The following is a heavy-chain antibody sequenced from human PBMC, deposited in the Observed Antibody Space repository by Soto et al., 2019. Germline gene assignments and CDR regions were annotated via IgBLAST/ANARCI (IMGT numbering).Heavy chain of an antibody. Sequence: PSDPLSLTYTVSGVSISYYFSAWLRSPAGQVPERIWYIYYSGSTNSNPSLKSRVTISVDTSKNQFSLKLSSVTAADTAVYYCARAMMSHSYYDFWSGYYADYYYGMDVWGQGTTVT. CDR1: GVSISYYF. J-gene: IGHJ6*02. CDR2: IYYSGST. CDR3: ARAMMSHSYYDFWSGYYADYYYGMDV. V-gene: IGHV4-59*08. D-gene: IGHD3-3*01.